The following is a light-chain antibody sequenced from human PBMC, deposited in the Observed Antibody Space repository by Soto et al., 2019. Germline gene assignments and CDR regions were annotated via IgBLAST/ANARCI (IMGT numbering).Light chain of an antibody. J-gene: IGKJ1*01. Sequence: IQMTQSPSALSASVGDRVPITCRASQSIKTWLAWYQRKPGRAPNLLIYDASSLQSGVPSRFSGSGSGTQFTLTISNPQPDASATYNCQRYESYSWTFGQGTKVDIK. CDR1: QSIKTW. CDR2: DAS. CDR3: QRYESYSWT. V-gene: IGKV1-5*01.